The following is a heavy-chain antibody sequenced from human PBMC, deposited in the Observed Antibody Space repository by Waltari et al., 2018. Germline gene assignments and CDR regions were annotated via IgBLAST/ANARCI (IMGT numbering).Heavy chain of an antibody. V-gene: IGHV4-4*07. Sequence: QVQLQESGPRLVEPWETLSLTCRISGVSISDYYWSWIRQPAGKGLEFIGRVYTTGTTDYNPSLRSRATVSVDKSKNHFSLSLTSVTAADTAIYFCARDLGIPISSWFDPWGQGTLVTVSS. CDR1: GVSISDYY. J-gene: IGHJ5*02. CDR3: ARDLGIPISSWFDP. D-gene: IGHD3-9*01. CDR2: VYTTGTT.